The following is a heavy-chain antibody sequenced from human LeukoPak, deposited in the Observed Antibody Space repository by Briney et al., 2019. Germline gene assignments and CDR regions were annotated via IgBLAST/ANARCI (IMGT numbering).Heavy chain of an antibody. Sequence: ASVTVSCKASGYTFTSYDINWVRQATGQGLEWMGWMNPNTGNKGYAQKLQGRVTMTRNTSISTAYMELSSLRSEDTAVYYCARSRRTTTPIDLYFQHWGQGTLVTVSS. D-gene: IGHD2/OR15-2a*01. J-gene: IGHJ1*01. CDR1: GYTFTSYD. CDR3: ARSRRTTTPIDLYFQH. V-gene: IGHV1-8*01. CDR2: MNPNTGNK.